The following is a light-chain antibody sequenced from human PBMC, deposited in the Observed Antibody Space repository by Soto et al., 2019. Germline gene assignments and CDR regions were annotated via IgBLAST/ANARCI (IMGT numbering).Light chain of an antibody. Sequence: QSVLTQPPSVSAAPGQKVTISCSGSSSNIGNNYVSWYQQLPGTAPKLLIYENNKRPSGIPDRFSGSKSGTSATLGITGLQTVDEADYYCGTWDSSLSAHVVFGGGTKLTVL. J-gene: IGLJ2*01. V-gene: IGLV1-51*02. CDR1: SSNIGNNY. CDR2: ENN. CDR3: GTWDSSLSAHVV.